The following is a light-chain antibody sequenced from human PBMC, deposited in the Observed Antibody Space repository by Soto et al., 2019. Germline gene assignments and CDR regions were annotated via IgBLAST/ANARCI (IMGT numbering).Light chain of an antibody. Sequence: DIQMTQSPSTLSASVGDRVTITCRASQSISSWLAWYQQKPGKASKLLIYKASSLESGVPSRFSGSGSGTEFTLTINSLQPDDFATYYCQQYNSLWTFGQGTKVEIK. V-gene: IGKV1-5*03. CDR3: QQYNSLWT. CDR1: QSISSW. CDR2: KAS. J-gene: IGKJ1*01.